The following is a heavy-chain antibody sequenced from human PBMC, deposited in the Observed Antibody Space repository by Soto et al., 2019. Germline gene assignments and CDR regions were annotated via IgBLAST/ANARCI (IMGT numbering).Heavy chain of an antibody. CDR3: ARGGAYYYYYGMDV. J-gene: IGHJ6*02. V-gene: IGHV4-61*01. CDR2: TYYSGST. Sequence: SGTLSLTSTVSGDSVSNGNSYWSWIRQPPGKGLEWIGYTYYSGSTNYNPSLKSRVTISVDTSKNQFSLRLSSVTAADTAVYYCARGGAYYYYYGMDVWGQGTTVTVSS. CDR1: GDSVSNGNSY.